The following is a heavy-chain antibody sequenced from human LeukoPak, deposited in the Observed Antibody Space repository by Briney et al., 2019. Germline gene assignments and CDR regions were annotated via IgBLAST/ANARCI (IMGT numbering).Heavy chain of an antibody. CDR1: GFTFSSYA. D-gene: IGHD6-19*01. J-gene: IGHJ4*02. V-gene: IGHV3-23*01. CDR2: ISGSGGST. Sequence: GGSLRLSCAASGFTFSSYAMSWVRQAPGKGLEWVSAISGSGGSTYYADSVKGRFTISRDNSKNALYLQMNSLRAEDTAVYYCAKFSSSGWYYFDYWGQGTLVTVSS. CDR3: AKFSSSGWYYFDY.